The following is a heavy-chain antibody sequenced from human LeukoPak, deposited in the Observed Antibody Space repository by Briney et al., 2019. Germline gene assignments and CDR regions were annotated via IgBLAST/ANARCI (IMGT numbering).Heavy chain of an antibody. Sequence: QTGGSLRLSCAASGFTFDDYAMHWVRQAPGKGLEWVSGISWNSGSIGYADSVKGRFTISRDNAKNSLYLQMNSLRAEDTALYYCAKVYGSWAANDAFDIWGQGTMVTVSS. D-gene: IGHD2-15*01. V-gene: IGHV3-9*01. CDR2: ISWNSGSI. CDR1: GFTFDDYA. J-gene: IGHJ3*02. CDR3: AKVYGSWAANDAFDI.